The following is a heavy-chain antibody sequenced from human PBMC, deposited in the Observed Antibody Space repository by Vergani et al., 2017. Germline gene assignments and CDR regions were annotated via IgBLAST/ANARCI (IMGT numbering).Heavy chain of an antibody. CDR2: IIPIIRLA. CDR1: GDIFNNYT. J-gene: IGHJ4*02. D-gene: IGHD4-23*01. Sequence: QVHLEQSGTEVKKPGASVKVSCKVSGDIFNNYTVTWVRQAPGQGLEWMGRIIPIIRLATSAQKFQDRVKITGETSTNTVYMEMNNLRSKDTAVYYCARVSPGDNSWWEPFDYWGQGTLVTVSS. V-gene: IGHV1-69*02. CDR3: ARVSPGDNSWWEPFDY.